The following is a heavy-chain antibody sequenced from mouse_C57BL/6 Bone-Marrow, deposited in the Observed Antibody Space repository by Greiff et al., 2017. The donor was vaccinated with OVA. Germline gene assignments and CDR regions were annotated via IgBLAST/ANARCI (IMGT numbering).Heavy chain of an antibody. CDR2: ISDGGSYT. CDR1: GFTFSSYA. Sequence: EVKLVESGGGLVKPGGSLKLSCAASGFTFSSYAMSWVRQTPEKRLEWVATISDGGSYTYYPDNVKGRFTIYRDNAKNNLYLQSSHLKYKDTAMYYCARVKGYYATDYWGQGTTLTVSS. V-gene: IGHV5-4*03. J-gene: IGHJ2*01. CDR3: ARVKGYYATDY. D-gene: IGHD2-1*01.